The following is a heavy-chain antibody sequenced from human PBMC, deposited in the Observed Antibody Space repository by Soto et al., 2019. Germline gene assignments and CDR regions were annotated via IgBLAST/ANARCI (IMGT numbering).Heavy chain of an antibody. D-gene: IGHD3-22*01. CDR1: GGTFSRYA. V-gene: IGHV1-69*13. CDR2: IIPIFGTA. J-gene: IGHJ4*02. Sequence: GASVKVSCKASGGTFSRYAISWVRQAPGQGLEWMGGIIPIFGTANYAQKFQGRVTITADESTSTAYMELSSLRSEDTAVYYCAREVHYDSSGYSDYWGQGTLVTVSS. CDR3: AREVHYDSSGYSDY.